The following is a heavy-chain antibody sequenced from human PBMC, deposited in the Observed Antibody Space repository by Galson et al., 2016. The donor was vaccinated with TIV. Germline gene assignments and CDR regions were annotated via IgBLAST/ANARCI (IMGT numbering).Heavy chain of an antibody. CDR3: ARDRLGAKRAFDI. CDR1: GYTFTSHT. J-gene: IGHJ3*02. D-gene: IGHD3-16*01. Sequence: SVKVSCKASGYTFTSHTMHWVRQAPGQRLERMGWINVGNGNTKYVQKFKGRVTITSDTSARIAYMELSTLTSEDTAMYYCARDRLGAKRAFDIWGQGTLDTVSS. CDR2: INVGNGNT. V-gene: IGHV1-3*01.